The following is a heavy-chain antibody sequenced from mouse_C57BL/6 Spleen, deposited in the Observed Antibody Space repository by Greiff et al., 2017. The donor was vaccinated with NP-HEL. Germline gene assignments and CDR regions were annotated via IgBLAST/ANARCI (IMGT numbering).Heavy chain of an antibody. CDR2: IDPSDSYT. V-gene: IGHV1-69*01. Sequence: QVQLQQPGAELVMPGASVKLSCKASGYTFTRYWMHWVKQRPGQGLEWIGEIDPSDSYTNYNQKFKGKSTLTVDKSSSTAYMQLSSLTSEDSAVYYCARGDRAYYSNPYAMDYWGQGTSVTVSS. CDR3: ARGDRAYYSNPYAMDY. CDR1: GYTFTRYW. D-gene: IGHD2-5*01. J-gene: IGHJ4*01.